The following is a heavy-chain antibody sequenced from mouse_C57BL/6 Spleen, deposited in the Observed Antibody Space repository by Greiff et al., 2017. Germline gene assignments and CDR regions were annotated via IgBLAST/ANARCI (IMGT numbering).Heavy chain of an antibody. J-gene: IGHJ4*01. CDR1: GYTFTSYG. V-gene: IGHV1-81*01. Sequence: QVQLKQSGAELARPGASVKLSCKASGYTFTSYGISWVKQRTGQGLEWIGEIYPRSGNTYYNEKFKGKATLTADKSSSTAYMELRSLTSEDSAVYFCAREGDEDAMDYWGQGTSVTVSS. CDR3: AREGDEDAMDY. CDR2: IYPRSGNT.